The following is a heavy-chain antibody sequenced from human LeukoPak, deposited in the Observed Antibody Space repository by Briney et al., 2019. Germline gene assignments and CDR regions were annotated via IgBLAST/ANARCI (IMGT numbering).Heavy chain of an antibody. CDR3: ARGLPYNDAFDI. J-gene: IGHJ3*02. CDR2: ISSSSSYI. D-gene: IGHD4-11*01. V-gene: IGHV3-21*01. CDR1: GFTFSSYG. Sequence: GGSLRLSCAASGFTFSSYGMHWVRQAPGKGLEWVSSISSSSSYIYYAGSVKGRFTISRDNAKNSLYLQMNSLRAEDTAVYYCARGLPYNDAFDIWGQGTMVTVSS.